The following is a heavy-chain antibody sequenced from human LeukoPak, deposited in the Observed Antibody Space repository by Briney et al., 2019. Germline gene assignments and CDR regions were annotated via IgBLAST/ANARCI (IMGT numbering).Heavy chain of an antibody. CDR2: ISSSGSTI. D-gene: IGHD3-22*01. J-gene: IGHJ4*02. CDR3: ARADYYDSSGCLDY. Sequence: GGSLRPSCAASGFTFSDYYMSWIRQAPGKGLEWVSYISSSGSTIYYADSVKGRFTISRDNAKNSLYLQMNSLRAEDTAVYYCARADYYDSSGCLDYWGQGTLVTVSS. CDR1: GFTFSDYY. V-gene: IGHV3-11*01.